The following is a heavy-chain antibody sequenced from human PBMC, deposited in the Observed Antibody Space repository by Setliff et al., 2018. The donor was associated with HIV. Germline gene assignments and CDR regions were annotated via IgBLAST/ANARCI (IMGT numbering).Heavy chain of an antibody. CDR1: GVSISGHH. J-gene: IGHJ4*02. CDR2: THRLGTI. V-gene: IGHV4-59*11. CDR3: AVYYEGVGGRGI. Sequence: SETLSLTCSVYGVSISGHHCSWIRQPPGRGLEWIGSTHRLGTINYNPSLKSRFTISVDISKRQFSLRLSSVTAADTAQYFCAVYYEGVGGRGIWGPGTLVTVSS. D-gene: IGHD3-16*01.